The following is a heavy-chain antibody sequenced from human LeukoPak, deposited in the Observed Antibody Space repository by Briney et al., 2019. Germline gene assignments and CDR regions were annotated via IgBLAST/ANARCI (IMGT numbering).Heavy chain of an antibody. CDR1: GGSFSGYY. J-gene: IGHJ4*02. CDR3: ARGIAVADWADY. D-gene: IGHD6-19*01. V-gene: IGHV4-34*01. Sequence: PSETLSLTCAVYGGSFSGYYWSWIRQPLGKVREWIGEINHSGSPNYNPSLKSRVTISVDTSKTQLSLKLSSVNATATAVNYWARGIAVADWADYWGQGTLVTVSS. CDR2: INHSGSP.